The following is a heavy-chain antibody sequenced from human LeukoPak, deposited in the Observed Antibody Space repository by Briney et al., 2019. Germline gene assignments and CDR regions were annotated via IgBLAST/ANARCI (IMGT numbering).Heavy chain of an antibody. CDR2: IRYDGSNK. J-gene: IGHJ4*02. CDR1: GFTFSSYG. V-gene: IGHV3-30*02. D-gene: IGHD5-24*01. Sequence: GGSLRLSCAASGFTFSSYGIHWVRQAPGKGLEWVTFIRYDGSNKYYADSVKGRSTISRDNSRNTLYLQMNSLRAEDTAVYYCAKSGYNRFDYWGQGTLVTVSS. CDR3: AKSGYNRFDY.